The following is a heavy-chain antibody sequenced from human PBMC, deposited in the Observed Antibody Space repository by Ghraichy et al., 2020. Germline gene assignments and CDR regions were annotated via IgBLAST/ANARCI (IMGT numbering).Heavy chain of an antibody. V-gene: IGHV1-24*01. D-gene: IGHD3-22*01. Sequence: ASVKVSCKVSGYTLTELSMHWVRQAPGKGLEWMGGFDPEDGETIYAQKFQGRVTMTEDTSTDTAYMELSSLRSEDTAVYYCATEEYYDDSSGYRFDYWGQGTLVTVSS. CDR1: GYTLTELS. J-gene: IGHJ4*02. CDR3: ATEEYYDDSSGYRFDY. CDR2: FDPEDGET.